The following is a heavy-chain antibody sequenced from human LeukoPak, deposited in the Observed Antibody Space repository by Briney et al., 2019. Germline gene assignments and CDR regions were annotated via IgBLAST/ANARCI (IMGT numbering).Heavy chain of an antibody. D-gene: IGHD1-26*01. V-gene: IGHV1-24*01. CDR2: FDPEDGET. Sequence: ASVKVSCKVSGYTLTELSMHWVRQAPGKGLEWMRGFDPEDGETIYAQKFQGRVTMTEDTSTDTAYMELSSLRSEDTAVYYCATALSGSYVGDAFDIWGQGTMVTVSS. CDR3: ATALSGSYVGDAFDI. J-gene: IGHJ3*02. CDR1: GYTLTELS.